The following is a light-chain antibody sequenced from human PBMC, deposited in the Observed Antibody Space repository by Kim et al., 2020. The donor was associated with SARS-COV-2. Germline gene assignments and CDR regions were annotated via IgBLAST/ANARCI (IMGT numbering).Light chain of an antibody. V-gene: IGKV3-20*01. Sequence: EIVLTQSPGTLSLSPGERVTLSCRASQSVSSNYLAWYQQKPGQAPRLLIYGAFSRATGIPDRFSGSGSGTDFTLTISRLDPEDFAVYYCQQYGSSPPWTFGQGTKVDIK. CDR3: QQYGSSPPWT. J-gene: IGKJ1*01. CDR1: QSVSSNY. CDR2: GAF.